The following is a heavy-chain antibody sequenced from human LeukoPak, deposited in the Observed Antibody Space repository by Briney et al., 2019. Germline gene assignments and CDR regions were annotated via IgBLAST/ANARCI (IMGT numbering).Heavy chain of an antibody. CDR3: AKDLKGSGTNFDY. CDR1: GFTFSSYG. V-gene: IGHV3-30*02. J-gene: IGHJ4*02. Sequence: HPGGSLRLSCAASGFTFSSYGMHWVRQAPGKGLEWVAFIRYDGSNKYYADSVKGRFTISRDNSKNTLYLQMKSLRAEDTAVYYCAKDLKGSGTNFDYWGQRNLVTVSS. CDR2: IRYDGSNK. D-gene: IGHD2-8*01.